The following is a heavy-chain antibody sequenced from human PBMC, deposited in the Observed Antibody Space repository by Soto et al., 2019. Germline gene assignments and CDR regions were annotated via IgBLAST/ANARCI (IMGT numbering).Heavy chain of an antibody. D-gene: IGHD4-17*01. CDR2: IYWNEDK. Sequence: QITLKESGPTLVKPTQPRTLTCTFSGFSLKTGGAGVGWIRQPPGKALEWLALIYWNEDKRYSPSLKSRLTITKDTSKNQVVLTMTGMDPVDTATYYCAHRGYGDYPRDNWFDPWGQVTLVTVSS. CDR3: AHRGYGDYPRDNWFDP. V-gene: IGHV2-5*01. J-gene: IGHJ5*02. CDR1: GFSLKTGGAG.